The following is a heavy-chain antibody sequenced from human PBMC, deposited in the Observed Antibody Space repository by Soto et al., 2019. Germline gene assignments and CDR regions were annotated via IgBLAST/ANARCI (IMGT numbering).Heavy chain of an antibody. D-gene: IGHD4-17*01. Sequence: PGGSLRLSCEGSGFNFRNFNMIWVRQAPGKGLEWVSSVSGSSSYTYYADSVKGRFTVSRDNANNLVFLQMNGLRPEDTAMYYCARDLRGHYGPWGQGTMVTVSS. V-gene: IGHV3-21*06. CDR3: ARDLRGHYGP. CDR2: VSGSSSYT. CDR1: GFNFRNFN. J-gene: IGHJ3*01.